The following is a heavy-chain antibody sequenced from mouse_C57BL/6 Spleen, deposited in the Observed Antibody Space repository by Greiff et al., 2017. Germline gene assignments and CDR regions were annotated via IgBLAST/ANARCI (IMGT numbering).Heavy chain of an antibody. J-gene: IGHJ1*03. CDR2: IHPNSGST. CDR3: AGGSSYAPDV. CDR1: GFTFTSYW. Sequence: QVQLKQPGAELVKPGASVKLSCTASGFTFTSYWMHWVKQRPGQGLEWIGMIHPNSGSTNYNEKFKSKATLTVDKSSSTAYMQLSSLTSEDSAVYYCAGGSSYAPDVWGTGTTVTVSS. D-gene: IGHD1-1*01. V-gene: IGHV1-64*01.